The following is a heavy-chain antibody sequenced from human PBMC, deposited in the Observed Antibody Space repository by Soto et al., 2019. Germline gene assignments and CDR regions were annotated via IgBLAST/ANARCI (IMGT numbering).Heavy chain of an antibody. V-gene: IGHV1-69*13. CDR1: GGTFSSNA. CDR2: ILPIFNTA. Sequence: GASVKVSCKASGGTFSSNAISWVRQAPGQGPEWMGGILPIFNTANYAQNFQGRVTITADESTSTSYMELTSLKSEDTAIYYCATVGRAYSSSFPRFYFEYWAKEPWSPSPQ. J-gene: IGHJ4*01. CDR3: ATVGRAYSSSFPRFYFEY. D-gene: IGHD5-18*01.